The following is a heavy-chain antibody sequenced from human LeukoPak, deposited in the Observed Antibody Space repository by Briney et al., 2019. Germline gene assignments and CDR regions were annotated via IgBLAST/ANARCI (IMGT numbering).Heavy chain of an antibody. Sequence: SVKVSCKASGGTFSSYAISWVRQAPGQGLEWMGRIIPILGIANYAQKFQGRVTITADKSTSTAYMELSSLRSEDTAVYYCARESMVRRVITPSLDYWGQGTLVTVSS. D-gene: IGHD3-10*01. CDR2: IIPILGIA. V-gene: IGHV1-69*04. J-gene: IGHJ4*02. CDR3: ARESMVRRVITPSLDY. CDR1: GGTFSSYA.